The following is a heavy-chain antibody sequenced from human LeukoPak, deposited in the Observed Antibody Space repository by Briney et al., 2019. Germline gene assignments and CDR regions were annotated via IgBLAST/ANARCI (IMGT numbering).Heavy chain of an antibody. V-gene: IGHV5-51*01. Sequence: GESLKISCKGSGYSFTSYWIGWVRQMPGKGLEWMGIIYPGDSDTRYSPSFQGQVTISADKSISTAYLQWSSLKASDTAMYYCARHVVVSAVGGKDAFDIWGQGTMVIVSS. D-gene: IGHD2-21*02. CDR2: IYPGDSDT. J-gene: IGHJ3*02. CDR3: ARHVVVSAVGGKDAFDI. CDR1: GYSFTSYW.